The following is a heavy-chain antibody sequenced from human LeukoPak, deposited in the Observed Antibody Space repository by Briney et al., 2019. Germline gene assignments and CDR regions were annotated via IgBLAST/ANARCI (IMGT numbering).Heavy chain of an antibody. D-gene: IGHD4-17*01. V-gene: IGHV4-30-2*01. J-gene: IGHJ3*02. Sequence: SETLSLTCAVSGGSISSGGYSWSWIRQPPGKGLEWIGYTYHSGSTYYNPSLKSRVTISVDRSKNQFSLKLSSVTAADTAVYYCARRDYGDYHAAFDIWGQGTVVTVSS. CDR2: TYHSGST. CDR1: GGSISSGGYS. CDR3: ARRDYGDYHAAFDI.